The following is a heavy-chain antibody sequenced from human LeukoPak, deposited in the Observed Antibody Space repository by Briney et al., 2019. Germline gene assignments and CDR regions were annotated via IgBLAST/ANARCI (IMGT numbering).Heavy chain of an antibody. CDR2: INPNSGGT. D-gene: IGHD5/OR15-5a*01. Sequence: ASVKVSCKATGYTFNDFYMHWVRQAPGQGPEWLGWINPNSGGTNYTQKFQGRVTMTRDTSISTAYMELHRLRSDDTAVYYCARQSNYYYMDVWGKGTTVTVSS. J-gene: IGHJ6*03. V-gene: IGHV1-2*02. CDR1: GYTFNDFY. CDR3: ARQSNYYYMDV.